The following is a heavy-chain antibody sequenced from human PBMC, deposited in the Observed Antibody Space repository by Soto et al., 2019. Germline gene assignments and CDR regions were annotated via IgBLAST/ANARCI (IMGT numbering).Heavy chain of an antibody. D-gene: IGHD4-4*01. CDR2: ISGPSTSV. Sequence: GGSLRLSCEVSGLTFSIHSMNWVRQAPGKGLEWIAYISGPSTSVFYADSVRGRFTISRDNAKNSLYLQMSSLRDEDTAVYFCAGFPKTSTVKEPFDYWGQGTLVTVSS. CDR3: AGFPKTSTVKEPFDY. J-gene: IGHJ4*02. CDR1: GLTFSIHS. V-gene: IGHV3-48*02.